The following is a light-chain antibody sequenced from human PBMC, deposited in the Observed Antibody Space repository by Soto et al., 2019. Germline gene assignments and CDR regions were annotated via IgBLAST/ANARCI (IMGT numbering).Light chain of an antibody. CDR1: SSDIATSDY. Sequence: QSVLTQPASVSGSPGQSITISCTGTSSDIATSDYVSWFQHHPGEAPKIILYDVNNRPSGVSDRFSGSKSGNTASLTISGLQAEDAADYYCSSFTSSDALLFGGGTKLTVL. CDR2: DVN. CDR3: SSFTSSDALL. V-gene: IGLV2-14*03. J-gene: IGLJ2*01.